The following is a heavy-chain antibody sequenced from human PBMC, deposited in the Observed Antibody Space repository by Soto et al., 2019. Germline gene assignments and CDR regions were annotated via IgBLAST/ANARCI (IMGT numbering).Heavy chain of an antibody. Sequence: ASVKVSCKASRYTFTPYALHWVRQAPGQRLEWMGWINAGNANTNYAQKLQGRVTMTTDTSTSTAYMDLRSLTSDDTAVYYCARDRVAGIWGDAFDIWGQGTMVTVSS. D-gene: IGHD3-16*01. CDR2: INAGNANT. V-gene: IGHV1-3*01. CDR3: ARDRVAGIWGDAFDI. CDR1: RYTFTPYA. J-gene: IGHJ3*02.